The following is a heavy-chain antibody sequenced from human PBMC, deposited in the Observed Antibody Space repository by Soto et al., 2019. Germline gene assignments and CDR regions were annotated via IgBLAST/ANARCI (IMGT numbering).Heavy chain of an antibody. CDR2: IFHSGNT. Sequence: QLQLQESDSGLMKPSETLSLTCAVSGGSISSGGFSWSWIRQPPGKGLEWIGYIFHSGNTYYNPSLRSRVTISIDASKNRFSLQLSSVTVADTAVYYCARTSMTRQGPPLLWGQGTLVTVSS. CDR3: ARTSMTRQGPPLL. CDR1: GGSISSGGFS. D-gene: IGHD5-18*01. V-gene: IGHV4-30-2*01. J-gene: IGHJ4*02.